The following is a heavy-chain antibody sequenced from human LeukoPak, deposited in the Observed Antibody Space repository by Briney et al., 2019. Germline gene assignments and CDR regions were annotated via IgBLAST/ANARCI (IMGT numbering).Heavy chain of an antibody. CDR3: ARSGSTGSARGNWFDP. CDR2: ISSSSSYI. Sequence: GGSLRLSCAASGFTFSSYWMHWVRQAPGKGLEWVSSISSSSSYIYYPVSLKGRFSISRDNAKNSLYLQMNSLRAEDTAVYYCARSGSTGSARGNWFDPWGQGTLVTVSS. V-gene: IGHV3-21*01. CDR1: GFTFSSYW. D-gene: IGHD1-26*01. J-gene: IGHJ5*02.